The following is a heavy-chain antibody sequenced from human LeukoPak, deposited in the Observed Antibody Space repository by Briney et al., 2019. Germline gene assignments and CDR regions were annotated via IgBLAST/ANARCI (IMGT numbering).Heavy chain of an antibody. D-gene: IGHD3-22*01. CDR2: ISSSSSYI. CDR1: GFTFSSYS. V-gene: IGHV3-21*04. J-gene: IGHJ4*02. CDR3: AKEPSHSSGYWDS. Sequence: GGSLRLSCAASGFTFSSYSMNWVRQAPGKGLEWVSSISSSSSYIYYADSVKGRFTISRDNAKNSLYLQMNSLRVEDTALYYCAKEPSHSSGYWDSWGQGTLVTVSS.